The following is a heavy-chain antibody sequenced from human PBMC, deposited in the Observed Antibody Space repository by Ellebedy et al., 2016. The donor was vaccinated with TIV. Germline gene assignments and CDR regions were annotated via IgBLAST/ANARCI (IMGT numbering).Heavy chain of an antibody. V-gene: IGHV1-18*01. CDR3: ASDDCSGSNCYANWFDP. CDR1: GYTFTTYE. CDR2: ISPYNGDT. J-gene: IGHJ5*02. Sequence: ASVKVSXXASGYTFTTYEISWVRQAPGQGLEWMGWISPYNGDTKYAQKFQGRVSMTTDTSTGTAYMELRSLRSDDSAIYYCASDDCSGSNCYANWFDPWGQGTLVTVSS. D-gene: IGHD2-15*01.